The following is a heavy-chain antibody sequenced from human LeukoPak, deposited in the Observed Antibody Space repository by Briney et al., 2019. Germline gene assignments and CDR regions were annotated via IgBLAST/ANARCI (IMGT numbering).Heavy chain of an antibody. CDR1: GFTSTNAW. D-gene: IGHD3-22*01. CDR3: TTAPYYYDSSGSNY. Sequence: PGGSLRLSCAASGFTSTNAWMTWVRQVPGKGLEWVGRVRSKTDGGTTDYAAPVKGRFTISRDDSKNTLYLQMNSLKIEDTAIYYCTTAPYYYDSSGSNYWGQGTLVTVSS. CDR2: VRSKTDGGTT. V-gene: IGHV3-15*01. J-gene: IGHJ4*02.